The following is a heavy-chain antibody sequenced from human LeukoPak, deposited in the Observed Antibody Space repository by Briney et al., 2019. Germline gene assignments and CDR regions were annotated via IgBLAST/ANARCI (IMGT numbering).Heavy chain of an antibody. CDR2: IYPGDSDT. V-gene: IGHV5-51*01. CDR3: ARYSSSWYRFDY. CDR1: SFTSYW. J-gene: IGHJ4*02. Sequence: KDGESLKISCKGYSFTSYWIGWVRQMPGKGLEWMGIIYPGDSDTRYSPSFQGQVTISADKSISTAYLQCSSLKASDTAMYYCARYSSSWYRFDYWGQGTLVTVSS. D-gene: IGHD6-13*01.